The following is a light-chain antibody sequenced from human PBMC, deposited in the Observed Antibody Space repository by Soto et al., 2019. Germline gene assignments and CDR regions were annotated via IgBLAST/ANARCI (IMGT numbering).Light chain of an antibody. CDR2: GAS. Sequence: GETATLSCRASQSVTYDQLAWYRQTPGQAPRLLIYGASSRAAGIPDRFSVSGSGTDFTLTISRLEPEDFAVYYCHQRSNWSWSVGQETKVEIK. CDR1: QSVTYDQ. J-gene: IGKJ1*01. CDR3: HQRSNWSWS. V-gene: IGKV3D-20*02.